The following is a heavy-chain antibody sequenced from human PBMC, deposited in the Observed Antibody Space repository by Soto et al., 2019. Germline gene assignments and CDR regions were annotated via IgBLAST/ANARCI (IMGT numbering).Heavy chain of an antibody. CDR1: GFIFRDYF. Sequence: QVQLVESGGGLVKPGGSLRLSCAGAGFIFRDYFMTWIRQSPGKGLEWVADINISGRMTHYADSVKGRFTMSRDNDKKSLYLQMHSLRVGDTAVYCCARLGVASHHFDHWGQGPLVTVSS. CDR2: INISGRMT. J-gene: IGHJ4*02. CDR3: ARLGVASHHFDH. V-gene: IGHV3-11*01. D-gene: IGHD2-15*01.